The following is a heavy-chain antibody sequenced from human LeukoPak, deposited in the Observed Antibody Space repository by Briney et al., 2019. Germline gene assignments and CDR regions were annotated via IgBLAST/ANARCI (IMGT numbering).Heavy chain of an antibody. CDR1: GYTFTSYY. CDR2: INPSGGST. D-gene: IGHD2-21*01. Sequence: GASVKVSCKASGYTFTSYYMHWVRQAPGQGLEWMGIINPSGGSTSYAQKFQGRVTMTRDMSTSTAYMELSSLRSEDTAVYYCARDNTPESHMAAKSPYMDVWGKGTTITISS. CDR3: ARDNTPESHMAAKSPYMDV. V-gene: IGHV1-46*01. J-gene: IGHJ6*03.